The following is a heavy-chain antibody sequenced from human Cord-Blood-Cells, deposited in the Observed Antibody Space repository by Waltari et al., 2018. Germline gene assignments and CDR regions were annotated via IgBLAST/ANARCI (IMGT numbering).Heavy chain of an antibody. CDR1: GYTFTGYY. CDR3: ARVDTPFGAFDI. V-gene: IGHV1-2*02. Sequence: QVQLVQSGAEVKKPGASVKVSCKASGYTFTGYYMHWVRQAPGQGLDWMGWINPYSGGTNDAQKFQGRVTMTRDTSISTAYMELSRLRSDDTAVYYCARVDTPFGAFDIWGQGTMVTVSS. J-gene: IGHJ3*02. D-gene: IGHD3-16*01. CDR2: INPYSGGT.